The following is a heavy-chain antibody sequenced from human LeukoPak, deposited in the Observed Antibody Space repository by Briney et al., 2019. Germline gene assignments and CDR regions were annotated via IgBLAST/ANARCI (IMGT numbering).Heavy chain of an antibody. Sequence: SETLSLTCAVYGGSFSGYYWSWIRQPPGKGLEWIGEINHSGSTNYNPSLKSRVTISVDTSKNQFSLKLSSVTAADTAVYYCARGTGLFGSDPWVYWGQGTLVTVSS. CDR3: ARGTGLFGSDPWVY. J-gene: IGHJ4*02. CDR1: GGSFSGYY. V-gene: IGHV4-34*01. CDR2: INHSGST. D-gene: IGHD1-26*01.